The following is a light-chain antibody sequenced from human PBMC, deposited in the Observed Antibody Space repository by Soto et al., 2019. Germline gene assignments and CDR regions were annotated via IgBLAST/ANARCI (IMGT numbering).Light chain of an antibody. CDR2: TNN. V-gene: IGLV1-44*01. CDR3: AAGEDSLKAGV. J-gene: IGLJ3*02. Sequence: QSVLTQPPSVSGTPGHKVSISCSGSTSNLGGNTVNWYQQLPGTAPKLLIYTNNQRPSGVPDRFSGSKSGTSASLAISGLGLGEEADFYCAAGEDSLKAGVFGGGPKLP. CDR1: TSNLGGNT.